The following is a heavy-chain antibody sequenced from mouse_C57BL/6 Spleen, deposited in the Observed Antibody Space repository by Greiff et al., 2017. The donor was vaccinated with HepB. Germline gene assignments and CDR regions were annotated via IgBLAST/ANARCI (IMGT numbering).Heavy chain of an antibody. Sequence: QVQLQQPGAELVKPGASVKLSCKASGYTFTSYWMHWVKQRPGQGLEWIGMIHPNSGSTNYNEKFKSKATLTVDKSSSTAYMQLSSLTSEDSAVYYCARPSYYDYDGFDYWGQGTTLTVSS. D-gene: IGHD2-4*01. J-gene: IGHJ2*01. CDR1: GYTFTSYW. CDR3: ARPSYYDYDGFDY. CDR2: IHPNSGST. V-gene: IGHV1-64*01.